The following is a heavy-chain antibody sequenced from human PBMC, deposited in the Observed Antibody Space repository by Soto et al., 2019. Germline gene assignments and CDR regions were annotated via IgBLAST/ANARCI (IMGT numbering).Heavy chain of an antibody. Sequence: QIQLVQSGAEVKKPGASVKVSCKAYGYTFSSYHITWVRQAPGQGLEWMGWISAYNGNTNYAQNLQGRVTMTTDPSTSTAYMELRSLRSDDTAVYYCARDLPPVDYWGQGTLVTVSS. CDR3: ARDLPPVDY. CDR2: ISAYNGNT. J-gene: IGHJ4*02. V-gene: IGHV1-18*01. CDR1: GYTFSSYH.